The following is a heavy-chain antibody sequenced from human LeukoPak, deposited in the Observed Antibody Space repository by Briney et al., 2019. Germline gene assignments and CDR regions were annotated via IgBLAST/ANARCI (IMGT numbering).Heavy chain of an antibody. CDR3: ARQGGYGDYEGFDT. CDR1: GGSISSYY. Sequence: SETLSLTCTVSGGSISSYYWSWIRQPPGKGLEWIGYIYTSGSTNYTPSLKSRVTISVDTSKNQFSLKLSSVTAADTAVYYCARQGGYGDYEGFDTGGQGTLSPSPQ. V-gene: IGHV4-4*09. CDR2: IYTSGST. D-gene: IGHD4-17*01. J-gene: IGHJ5*02.